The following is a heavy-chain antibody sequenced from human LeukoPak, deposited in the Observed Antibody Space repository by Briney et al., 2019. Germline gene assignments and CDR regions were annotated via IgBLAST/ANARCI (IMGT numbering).Heavy chain of an antibody. D-gene: IGHD5-24*01. V-gene: IGHV3-30-3*01. CDR2: ISYDGSNK. J-gene: IGHJ4*02. CDR1: GFTFSSYA. Sequence: GGSLRLSCAASGFTFSSYAMHWVRQAPGKGLEWVAVISYDGSNKYYADSVKGRFTISRDNSKNTLYLQMNSLRAEDTAVYYCARARDGYNLYFDYWGQGTLVTVSS. CDR3: ARARDGYNLYFDY.